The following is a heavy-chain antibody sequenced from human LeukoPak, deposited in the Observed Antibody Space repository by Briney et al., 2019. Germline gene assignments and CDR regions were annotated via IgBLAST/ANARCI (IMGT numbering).Heavy chain of an antibody. CDR1: GFTFSSYS. J-gene: IGHJ4*02. CDR3: ARANLVATKHFDY. V-gene: IGHV3-21*01. D-gene: IGHD5-12*01. Sequence: GGSLRLSCAASGFTFSSYSMNWVRQAPGKGLEWDSSISSSSSYIYYADSVKGRFTISRDNAKNSLYLQMNSLRAEDTAVYYCARANLVATKHFDYWGQGTLVTVSS. CDR2: ISSSSSYI.